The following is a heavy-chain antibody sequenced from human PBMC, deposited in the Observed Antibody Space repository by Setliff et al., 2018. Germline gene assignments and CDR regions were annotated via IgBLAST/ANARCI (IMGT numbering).Heavy chain of an antibody. J-gene: IGHJ4*02. V-gene: IGHV4-61*09. D-gene: IGHD4-4*01. CDR1: GGSISSGSYY. Sequence: SETLSLTCTVSGGSISSGSYYWSRIRQPAGKGLEWIGHIYTSGSTNYNPSLKSRVTISVDTSKNQFSLKLSSVTAADTAVYYCASYRQDVNYWGQGTLVTVSS. CDR2: IYTSGST. CDR3: ASYRQDVNY.